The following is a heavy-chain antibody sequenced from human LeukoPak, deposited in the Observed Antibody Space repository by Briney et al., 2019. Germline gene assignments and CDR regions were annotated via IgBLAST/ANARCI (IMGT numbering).Heavy chain of an antibody. CDR3: ARFNVDSAMVLDS. CDR1: EYTFTGYY. J-gene: IGHJ4*02. D-gene: IGHD5-18*01. Sequence: ASVKVSCKASEYTFTGYYVHWVRQAPGQGLEWMGWINPISGVTSCAQKFQGRVTMTSDTSISTAYMELGSLRSDDTAVYYCARFNVDSAMVLDSWGQGTLVTVSS. CDR2: INPISGVT. V-gene: IGHV1-2*02.